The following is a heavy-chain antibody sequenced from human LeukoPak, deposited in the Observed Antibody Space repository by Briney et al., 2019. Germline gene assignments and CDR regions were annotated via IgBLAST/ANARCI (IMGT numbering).Heavy chain of an antibody. CDR3: ASRYSSGWGDDY. V-gene: IGHV4-39*07. CDR2: IYYSGST. J-gene: IGHJ4*02. Sequence: SETLSLTCTVSGGSISSSSYYWGWIRQPPGKGLEWIGSIYYSGSTYYNPSLKSRVTISVDTSKNQFSLKLSSVTAADTAVYYCASRYSSGWGDDYWGQGTLVTVSS. CDR1: GGSISSSSYY. D-gene: IGHD6-19*01.